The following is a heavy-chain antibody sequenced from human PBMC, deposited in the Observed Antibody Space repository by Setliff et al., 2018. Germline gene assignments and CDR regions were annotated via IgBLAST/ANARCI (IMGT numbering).Heavy chain of an antibody. D-gene: IGHD3-22*01. J-gene: IGHJ3*02. V-gene: IGHV1-46*01. CDR2: INPSSGRT. CDR3: ARDVFPYHYEGAFDI. CDR1: GYTFTSHY. Sequence: GASVKVSCKASGYTFTSHYMHWVRQAPGLGLEWMGTINPSSGRTSYAQKFQGRVTMTRDTSTSTGYMDMSSLRSEDTAVYYCARDVFPYHYEGAFDIWGQGTMVTVSS.